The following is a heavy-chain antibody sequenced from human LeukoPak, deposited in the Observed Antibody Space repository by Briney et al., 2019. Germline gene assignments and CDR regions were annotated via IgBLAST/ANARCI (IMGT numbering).Heavy chain of an antibody. CDR1: GFTFSSYG. J-gene: IGHJ4*02. Sequence: GGSLRLSCAASGFTFSSYGMSWVRQAPGKGLEWVSAISGSGGSTYYADSVKGRFTISRDNSKNTLYLQMNSLRAEDTAVYYCAKGGDIVVVVAAVSGFDYWGQGTLVTVSS. D-gene: IGHD2-15*01. V-gene: IGHV3-23*01. CDR3: AKGGDIVVVVAAVSGFDY. CDR2: ISGSGGST.